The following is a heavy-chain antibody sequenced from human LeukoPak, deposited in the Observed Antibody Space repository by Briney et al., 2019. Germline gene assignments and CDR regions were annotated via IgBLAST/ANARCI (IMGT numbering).Heavy chain of an antibody. D-gene: IGHD6-13*01. V-gene: IGHV4-39*01. J-gene: IGHJ5*02. CDR1: GGSISSSSYY. CDR3: ARPQGTIAAAGGNWFDP. Sequence: SETLSLTCTVSGGSISSSSYYWGWLRQPPGKGLEWIGSIYHAGSTYYNPSLKSRITISVETSKNQFSLKLSSVTAADTAVYYCARPQGTIAAAGGNWFDPWGQGTLVTVSS. CDR2: IYHAGST.